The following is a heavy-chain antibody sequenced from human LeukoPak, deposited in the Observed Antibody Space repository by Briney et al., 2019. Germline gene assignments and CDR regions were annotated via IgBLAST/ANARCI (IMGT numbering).Heavy chain of an antibody. CDR3: VKGRDYSDASAYYIGDY. V-gene: IGHV3-23*01. D-gene: IGHD3-22*01. Sequence: GGSLRLLCAVSGFTFSTHALIWVRQAPGKGPEWVSCITGSGTGTYYRDSVKGRFTISRENSNDTLYLQMNSLRAEDTAVYYCVKGRDYSDASAYYIGDYWGQGTLVTVSS. J-gene: IGHJ4*02. CDR1: GFTFSTHA. CDR2: ITGSGTGT.